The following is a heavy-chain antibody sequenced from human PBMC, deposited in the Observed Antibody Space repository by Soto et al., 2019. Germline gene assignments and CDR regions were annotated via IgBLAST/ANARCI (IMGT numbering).Heavy chain of an antibody. Sequence: QITLKESGPTLVKPTQTLTLTCTFSGFSLSTSGVGVGWIRQPPGKALEWLALIYWDEDKRYSPSLKSRLTITTDTSKHQVVLTMTIMDPVHPATYCCAHDYGSGTHWGQGTLVTVSS. J-gene: IGHJ4*02. D-gene: IGHD3-10*01. CDR2: IYWDEDK. V-gene: IGHV2-5*02. CDR1: GFSLSTSGVG. CDR3: AHDYGSGTH.